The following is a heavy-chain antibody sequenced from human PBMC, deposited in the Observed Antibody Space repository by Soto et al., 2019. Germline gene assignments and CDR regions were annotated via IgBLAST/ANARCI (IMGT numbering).Heavy chain of an antibody. Sequence: GGSLRLSCSASGFTFSSYAMHWVRQAPGKGLEYASSISTNGGSTHYADSVKGRFTISRDNSKNTQYLQMSSLRADDTAVYYCVKGEYYYDSSGYYPFDYWGQGTLVTVSS. D-gene: IGHD3-22*01. J-gene: IGHJ4*02. V-gene: IGHV3-64D*06. CDR1: GFTFSSYA. CDR3: VKGEYYYDSSGYYPFDY. CDR2: ISTNGGST.